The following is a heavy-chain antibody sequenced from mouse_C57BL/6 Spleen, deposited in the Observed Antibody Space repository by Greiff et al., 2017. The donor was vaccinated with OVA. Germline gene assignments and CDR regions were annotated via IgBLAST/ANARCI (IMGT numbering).Heavy chain of an antibody. CDR3: ALLVVATDYAMDY. CDR1: GFNIKDYY. CDR2: IDPEDGET. V-gene: IGHV14-2*01. D-gene: IGHD1-1*01. Sequence: EVKLMESGAELVKPGASVKLSCTASGFNIKDYYMHWVKQRTEQGLEWIGRIDPEDGETKYAPKFQGKATITADTSSNTAYLQLSSLTSEDTAVYYCALLVVATDYAMDYWGQGTSVTVSS. J-gene: IGHJ4*01.